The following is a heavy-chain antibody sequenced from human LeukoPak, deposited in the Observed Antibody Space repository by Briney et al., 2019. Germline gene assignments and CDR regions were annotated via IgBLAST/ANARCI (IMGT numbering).Heavy chain of an antibody. J-gene: IGHJ6*03. Sequence: APVKVSCKASGGTFNNYTINWVRQATGQGLEWMGWMNPNSGNTGYAQKFQGRVTITRNTSISTAYMELSSLRSEDTAVYYCARSITMVRGVIIAYYYYYMDVWGKGTTVTVSS. CDR2: MNPNSGNT. CDR1: GGTFNNYT. V-gene: IGHV1-8*03. CDR3: ARSITMVRGVIIAYYYYYMDV. D-gene: IGHD3-10*01.